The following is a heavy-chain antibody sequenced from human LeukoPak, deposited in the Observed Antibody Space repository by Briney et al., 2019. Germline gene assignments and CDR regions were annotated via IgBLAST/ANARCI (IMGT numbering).Heavy chain of an antibody. D-gene: IGHD1-1*01. V-gene: IGHV4-30-2*01. CDR2: IYHSGST. CDR3: ARSRTWTFDI. Sequence: PSQTLSLTCTVSGGSISSGGYYWSWIRQPPGKGPEWIGYIYHSGSTYYNPSLKSRVTISVDRSKNQFSLKLSSVTAADTAVYYCARSRTWTFDIWGQGTMVTVSS. J-gene: IGHJ3*02. CDR1: GGSISSGGYY.